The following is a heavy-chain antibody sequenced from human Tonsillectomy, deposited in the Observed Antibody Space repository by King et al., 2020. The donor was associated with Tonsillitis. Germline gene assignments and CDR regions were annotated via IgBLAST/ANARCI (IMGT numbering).Heavy chain of an antibody. CDR1: GFSFSNNG. V-gene: IGHV3-30*03. CDR2: ISYEGSKK. D-gene: IGHD3-10*01. Sequence: QVQLVESGGTVVQPGRSLRLSCATSGFSFSNNGMHWVRQAPGKGLEWVAVISYEGSKKNYADSVKGRFTISRDNSKNTLYLQMNSLRPEDTAVYFCTRDHSSALGRYFYMDVWGSGTTVTVSS. J-gene: IGHJ6*03. CDR3: TRDHSSALGRYFYMDV.